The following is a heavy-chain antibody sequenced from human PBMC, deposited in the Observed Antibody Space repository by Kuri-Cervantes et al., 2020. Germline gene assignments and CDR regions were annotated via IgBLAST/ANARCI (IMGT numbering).Heavy chain of an antibody. CDR2: IWYDGSNK. CDR3: ARARSRYQLLYCFDL. V-gene: IGHV3-30*19. CDR1: GFTFSSYG. D-gene: IGHD2-2*02. J-gene: IGHJ2*01. Sequence: LSLTCAASGFTFSSYGMHWVRQAPGKGLEWVAVIWYDGSNKYYADSVKGRFTISRDNSKNTLYLQMNSLRAEDTAVYYCARARSRYQLLYCFDLWGRGTLVTVSS.